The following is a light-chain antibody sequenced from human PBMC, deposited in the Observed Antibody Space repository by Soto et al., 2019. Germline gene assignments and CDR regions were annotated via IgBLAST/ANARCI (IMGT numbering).Light chain of an antibody. J-gene: IGLJ2*01. Sequence: QSVLTQPPSVSGAPGQRVTISCTGSTSNIGAGYHVHWYQQLPGTGPKLLIYDNSNRPSGVPDTFSGSKSGTSASLAIAGLQAEDDADYYCQSYDGSLSGWGVFGGGTKLTVL. CDR2: DNS. CDR3: QSYDGSLSGWGV. V-gene: IGLV1-40*01. CDR1: TSNIGAGYH.